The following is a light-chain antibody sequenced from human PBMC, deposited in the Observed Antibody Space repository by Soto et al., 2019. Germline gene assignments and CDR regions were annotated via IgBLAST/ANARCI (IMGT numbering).Light chain of an antibody. CDR2: EGS. J-gene: IGLJ2*01. CDR1: SSDVGSYNL. Sequence: QSVLTQPASVSGSPGQSITISCTGTSSDVGSYNLVSWYQLHPGKAPKLMIYEGSKRPSGVSNRFSGSKSGNTASLTISGLQAEDEADYYCCSYAGSSTLVFGGGTKVTVL. V-gene: IGLV2-23*01. CDR3: CSYAGSSTLV.